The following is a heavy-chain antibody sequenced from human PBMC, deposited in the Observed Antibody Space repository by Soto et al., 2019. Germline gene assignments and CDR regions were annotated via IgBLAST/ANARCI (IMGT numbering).Heavy chain of an antibody. CDR2: ISAYNGNT. J-gene: IGHJ4*02. CDR3: ARDQRVYCSGGSCYPSGY. Sequence: GASVKVSCKASGYTFTSYGISWVRQAPGQVLEWMGWISAYNGNTNYAQKLQGRVTMTTDTSTSTAYMELRSLRSDDTAVYYCARDQRVYCSGGSCYPSGYWGQGTLVTVSS. CDR1: GYTFTSYG. D-gene: IGHD2-15*01. V-gene: IGHV1-18*01.